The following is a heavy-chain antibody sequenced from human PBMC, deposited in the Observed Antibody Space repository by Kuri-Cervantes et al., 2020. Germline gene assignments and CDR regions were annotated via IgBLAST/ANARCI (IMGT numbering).Heavy chain of an antibody. CDR2: IYYSGST. CDR3: APFNTYYDILTGYWENWFDP. D-gene: IGHD3-9*01. J-gene: IGHJ5*02. V-gene: IGHV4-30-4*01. Sequence: SETLSLTCTVSGGSISSGDYYWSWIRQPPGKGLEWIGYIYYSGSTYYNPSLKSRVTISVDTSKNQFSLKLSSVTAADTAVYYCAPFNTYYDILTGYWENWFDPWGQGTLVTVSS. CDR1: GGSISSGDYY.